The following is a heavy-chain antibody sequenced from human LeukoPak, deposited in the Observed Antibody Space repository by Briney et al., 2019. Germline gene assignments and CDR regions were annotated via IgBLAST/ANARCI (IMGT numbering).Heavy chain of an antibody. J-gene: IGHJ3*02. CDR2: IYPGDSDT. V-gene: IGHV5-51*01. D-gene: IGHD2-2*02. CDR1: GYSFTSYW. CDR3: ASDRCSSTSCYSKAFDI. Sequence: GESLKISCKGSGYSFTSYWIGWVRQMPGKGLEWMVIIYPGDSDTRYSPSFQGQVTISADKSISTAYLQWSSLKAPDTAMYYCASDRCSSTSCYSKAFDIWGQGTMVTVSS.